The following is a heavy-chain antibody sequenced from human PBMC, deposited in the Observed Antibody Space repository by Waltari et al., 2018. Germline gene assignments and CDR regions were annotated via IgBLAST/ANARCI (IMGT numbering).Heavy chain of an antibody. J-gene: IGHJ4*02. CDR3: ARGRTYYDFWSGYLDY. V-gene: IGHV1-2*02. CDR1: YTFTGYY. Sequence: YTFTGYYMHWVRQAPGQGLEWMGWINPNSGGTNYAQKFQGRVTMTRDTSISTAYMELSRLRSDDTAVYYCARGRTYYDFWSGYLDYWGQGTLVTVSS. D-gene: IGHD3-3*01. CDR2: INPNSGGT.